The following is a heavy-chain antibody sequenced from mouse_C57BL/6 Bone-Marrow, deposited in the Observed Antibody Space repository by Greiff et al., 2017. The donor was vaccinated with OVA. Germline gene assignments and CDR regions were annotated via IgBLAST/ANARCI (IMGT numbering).Heavy chain of an antibody. J-gene: IGHJ1*03. CDR2: IYPSDSET. CDR3: ARSSYYRGYFDV. CDR1: GYTFTSYW. Sequence: QVQLQQPGAELVRPGSSVKLSCKASGYTFTSYWMDWVKLRPGQGLEWIGNIYPSDSETHYNQKFKDKATLTVDKSSSTAYMQLSSLTSEDSAVYYCARSSYYRGYFDVWGTGTTVTVSS. D-gene: IGHD2-14*01. V-gene: IGHV1-61*01.